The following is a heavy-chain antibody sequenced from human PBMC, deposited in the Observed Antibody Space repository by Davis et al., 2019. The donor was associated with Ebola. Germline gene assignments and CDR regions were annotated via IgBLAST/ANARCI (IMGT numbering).Heavy chain of an antibody. Sequence: GESLKISCEASGFTFRSYWMSWVRQAPGKGLEWVANIKQDGSEKYYVDSVKGRFTISRDNAKNSLYLQMNSLRVEDTALYFCAKARGRRDWVDYWGQGTLVTVSS. D-gene: IGHD3-9*01. J-gene: IGHJ4*02. CDR2: IKQDGSEK. CDR1: GFTFRSYW. CDR3: AKARGRRDWVDY. V-gene: IGHV3-7*03.